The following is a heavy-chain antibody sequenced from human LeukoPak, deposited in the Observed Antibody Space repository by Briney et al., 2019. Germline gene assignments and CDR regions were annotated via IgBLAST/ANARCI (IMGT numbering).Heavy chain of an antibody. J-gene: IGHJ4*02. CDR3: ARDREQWLALDY. CDR1: GGRFTSNA. CDR2: ISAYNGNT. Sequence: GASVKVSCKASGGRFTSNAITRVRQAPGQGLEWMGWISAYNGNTNYAQKLQGRVTMTTDTSTSTAYMELRSLRSDDTAVYYCARDREQWLALDYWGQGTLVTVSS. V-gene: IGHV1-18*01. D-gene: IGHD6-19*01.